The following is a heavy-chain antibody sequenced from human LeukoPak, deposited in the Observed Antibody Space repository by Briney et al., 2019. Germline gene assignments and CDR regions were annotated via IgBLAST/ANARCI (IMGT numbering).Heavy chain of an antibody. D-gene: IGHD6-6*01. Sequence: SETLSLTCAVYGGSFSGYQWSWIRRPPGKGLEWIGEINHRGSTNYNPSLKSRVTMSVDTSKNQFSLNLISVTAADTAVYYCARGRGAARFVTIEFDYWGQGALVTVSS. CDR3: ARGRGAARFVTIEFDY. J-gene: IGHJ4*02. CDR1: GGSFSGYQ. CDR2: INHRGST. V-gene: IGHV4-34*01.